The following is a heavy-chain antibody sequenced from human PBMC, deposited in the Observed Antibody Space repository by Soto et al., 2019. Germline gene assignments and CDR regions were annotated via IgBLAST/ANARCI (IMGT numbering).Heavy chain of an antibody. CDR1: GFTFENYA. J-gene: IGHJ4*02. D-gene: IGHD4-4*01. Sequence: EVQLVESGGGFVQPGRSLRLSCTSSGFTFENYAMHWVRQAPGKGLEWVSGISWNRGTIGYADSVRGRFTISRDNAKNSLYLQMDSLRPEDTALYYCAKDKLYSNCEHSFDYWGRGTLVTVSS. CDR3: AKDKLYSNCEHSFDY. CDR2: ISWNRGTI. V-gene: IGHV3-9*01.